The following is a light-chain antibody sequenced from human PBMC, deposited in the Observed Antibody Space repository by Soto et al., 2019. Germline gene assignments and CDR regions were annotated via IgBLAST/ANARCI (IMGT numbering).Light chain of an antibody. CDR1: SSNIGSYT. J-gene: IGLJ2*01. Sequence: QSVLTQPPSASGTPGQRVTISCSGSSSNIGSYTVNWYQQLPGTAPKIIIYDDNQRPSGVPDRFSGSKSGTSASLAISGLHSEDEADYYCAAWDDSLNGPIFGGGTKLTVL. CDR3: AAWDDSLNGPI. V-gene: IGLV1-44*01. CDR2: DDN.